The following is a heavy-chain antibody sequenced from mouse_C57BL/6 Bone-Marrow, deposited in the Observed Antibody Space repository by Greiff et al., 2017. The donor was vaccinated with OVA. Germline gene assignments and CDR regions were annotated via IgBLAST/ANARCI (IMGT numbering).Heavy chain of an antibody. Sequence: VQLQQPGAELVMPGASVKLSCKASGYTFTSYWMHWVKQRPGQGLEWIGEIDPSDSYTNYNQKFKGKSTLTVDKSSSTAYMQLSSLTSEDSAVYYCARERDGTSFAYWGQGTLVTVSA. CDR2: IDPSDSYT. J-gene: IGHJ3*01. CDR1: GYTFTSYW. CDR3: ARERDGTSFAY. D-gene: IGHD2-1*01. V-gene: IGHV1-69*01.